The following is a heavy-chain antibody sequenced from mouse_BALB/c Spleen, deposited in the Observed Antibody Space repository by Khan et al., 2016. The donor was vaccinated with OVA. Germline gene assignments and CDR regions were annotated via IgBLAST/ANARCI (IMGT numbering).Heavy chain of an antibody. D-gene: IGHD2-14*01. CDR1: GYTFTSYV. V-gene: IGHV1S136*01. CDR2: IYPYNDNI. CDR3: ARNYRYDVYFDY. J-gene: IGHJ2*01. Sequence: VRLQQSGPELVKPGASVKMSCKASGYTFTSYVMHWVRQKPGQGLEWIGYIYPYNDNIKYNEKFKGKATLTSDKSSSTAYMELSSLTSEDSAVYYCARNYRYDVYFDYWGQGTTLTVSS.